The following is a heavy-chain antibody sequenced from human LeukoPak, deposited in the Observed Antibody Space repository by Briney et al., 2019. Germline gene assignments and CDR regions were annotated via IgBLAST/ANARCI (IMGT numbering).Heavy chain of an antibody. CDR2: ISAYNGNT. V-gene: IGHV1-18*01. Sequence: ASVKVSCKASGGTFSSYAISWVRQAPGQGLEWMGWISAYNGNTNYAQKLQGRVTMTTDTSTSTAYTELRSLRSDDTAVYYCARDGGTYYHDSSGYYYWGQGTLVTVSS. J-gene: IGHJ4*02. CDR3: ARDGGTYYHDSSGYYY. D-gene: IGHD3-22*01. CDR1: GGTFSSYA.